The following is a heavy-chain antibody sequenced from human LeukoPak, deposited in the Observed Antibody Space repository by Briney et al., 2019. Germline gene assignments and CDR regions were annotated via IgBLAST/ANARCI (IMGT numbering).Heavy chain of an antibody. Sequence: GGSLRLSCAASGFTFSSYAMSWVRQAPGKGLEWVSAISGSGGSTYYADSVKGRFTISRDNSKNTLFLQLNSLRVEDTGVYYCATGRRDTFPTQDNYWGQGTLVTVSS. CDR1: GFTFSSYA. CDR2: ISGSGGST. J-gene: IGHJ4*02. V-gene: IGHV3-23*01. CDR3: ATGRRDTFPTQDNY. D-gene: IGHD2/OR15-2a*01.